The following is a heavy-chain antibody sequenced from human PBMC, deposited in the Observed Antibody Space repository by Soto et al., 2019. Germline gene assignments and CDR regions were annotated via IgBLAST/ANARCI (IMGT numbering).Heavy chain of an antibody. CDR3: EKDLLEWLLRQRGDFGY. CDR2: ISYDGSNK. V-gene: IGHV3-30*18. Sequence: QVQLVESGGGVVQHGRSLRLSCAASGFTFSSYGMHWVRQAPGKGLEWVAVISYDGSNKYYADSVKGRFTISRDNSKNTLYLQMNSLRAEDTAVYYCEKDLLEWLLRQRGDFGYWGQGTLVTVSS. D-gene: IGHD3-3*01. CDR1: GFTFSSYG. J-gene: IGHJ4*02.